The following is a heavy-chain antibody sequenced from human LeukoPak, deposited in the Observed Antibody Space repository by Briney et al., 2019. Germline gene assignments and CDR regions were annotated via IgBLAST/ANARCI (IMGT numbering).Heavy chain of an antibody. CDR3: AKDFRIGYSAHFDY. CDR1: GFTFRSHA. V-gene: IGHV3-23*01. CDR2: IYENGGTT. D-gene: IGHD2-21*01. J-gene: IGHJ4*02. Sequence: GGSLRLSCVGSGFTFRSHAMSWVRQAPEKGLEFVSGIYENGGTTYYADSVKGRFSISRDNSKNILYLQMDSLRGEDTAVYYCAKDFRIGYSAHFDYWGQGALVTVSS.